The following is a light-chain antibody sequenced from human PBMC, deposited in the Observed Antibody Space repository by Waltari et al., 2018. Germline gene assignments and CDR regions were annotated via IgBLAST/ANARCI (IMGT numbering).Light chain of an antibody. Sequence: EIVLTQSPATLSLSPGERATLSCRASQSVSSHLAWYQQKIGQAPMLLIYDASNRATGIPARFSGSGSGTDFTLTISSLEPEDFAVYYCQQRDDWPLLTFGGGTKVEIK. J-gene: IGKJ4*01. CDR3: QQRDDWPLLT. V-gene: IGKV3-11*01. CDR1: QSVSSH. CDR2: DAS.